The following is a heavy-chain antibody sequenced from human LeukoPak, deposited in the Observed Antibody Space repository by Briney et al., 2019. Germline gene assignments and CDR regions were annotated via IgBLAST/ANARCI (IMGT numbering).Heavy chain of an antibody. CDR2: ISAYNGNT. V-gene: IGHV1-18*01. CDR3: ASPSHCSSTSCLEFDY. CDR1: GYTFTSYG. J-gene: IGHJ4*02. D-gene: IGHD2-2*01. Sequence: ASVKVSCKASGYTFTSYGISWVRQAPGQGLEWMGWISAYNGNTNYAQKLQGRVTMTTDTSTSTAYMELRSLGSDDTAVYYCASPSHCSSTSCLEFDYWGQGTLVTVSS.